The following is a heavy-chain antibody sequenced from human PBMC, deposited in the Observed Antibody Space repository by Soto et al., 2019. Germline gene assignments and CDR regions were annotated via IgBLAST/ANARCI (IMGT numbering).Heavy chain of an antibody. CDR3: TKDVADCGGDCFSGFDS. CDR2: MTGSGGST. D-gene: IGHD2-21*02. V-gene: IGHV3-23*01. J-gene: IGHJ4*02. CDR1: GFTFTNSA. Sequence: GGALRLSCAASGFTFTNSAMNWVRQAPGKGLEWVSTMTGSGGSTYYADSVKGRFTISRDTSKNTVYLHMNSLRAEDTAVYYCTKDVADCGGDCFSGFDSWGQGTLVTVS.